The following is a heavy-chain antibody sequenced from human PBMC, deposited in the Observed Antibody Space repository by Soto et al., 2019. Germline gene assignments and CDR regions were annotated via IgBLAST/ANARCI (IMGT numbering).Heavy chain of an antibody. Sequence: PGGSLRLSCAASGFTFCSYAMHWVRQAPGKGLEWVAVISYDGSNKYYADSVKGRFTISRDNSKTTLYLQMNSLRADDTAVYYCARDLEPITMARDSSRRMLGYWGHRTLVSVSS. D-gene: IGHD3-10*01. V-gene: IGHV3-30-3*01. CDR2: ISYDGSNK. J-gene: IGHJ4*01. CDR1: GFTFCSYA. CDR3: ARDLEPITMARDSSRRMLGY.